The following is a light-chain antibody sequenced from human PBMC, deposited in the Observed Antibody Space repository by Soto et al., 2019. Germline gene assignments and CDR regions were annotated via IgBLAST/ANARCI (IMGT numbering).Light chain of an antibody. Sequence: QSVLTQPASVSGSPGQSITISCTGTSSDVGGYNYVSWYQQHPGKAPKLMINNVSNRPSGVSNRFSGSKSGNTASLTISGLQAEDEADYYCSSYTSSSTLAGFGTGTKVTVL. CDR1: SSDVGGYNY. CDR2: NVS. J-gene: IGLJ1*01. V-gene: IGLV2-14*01. CDR3: SSYTSSSTLAG.